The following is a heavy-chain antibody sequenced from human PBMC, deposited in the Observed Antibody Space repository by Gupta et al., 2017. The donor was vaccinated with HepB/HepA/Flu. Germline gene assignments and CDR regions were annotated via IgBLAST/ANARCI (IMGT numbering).Heavy chain of an antibody. Sequence: EVQLLESGGDLIQPGGSLRLSCAASGYTFTNYGMTWVRQAPGKGLEWVSCIDSRGNTYYADPVKGRFTISRDNSKNTVYLQMNSLSAEDTAIYYCAKFRSDWNSAFDYWGQGTLVTVSS. D-gene: IGHD1/OR15-1a*01. J-gene: IGHJ4*02. V-gene: IGHV3-23*01. CDR3: AKFRSDWNSAFDY. CDR2: IDSRGNT. CDR1: GYTFTNYG.